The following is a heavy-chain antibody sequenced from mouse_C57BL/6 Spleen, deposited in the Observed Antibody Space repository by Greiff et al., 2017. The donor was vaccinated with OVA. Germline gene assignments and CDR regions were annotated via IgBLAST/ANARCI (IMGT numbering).Heavy chain of an antibody. CDR2: INPNNGGT. CDR1: GYTFTDYY. V-gene: IGHV1-26*01. D-gene: IGHD1-1*01. Sequence: EVQLQQSGPELVKPGASVKISCKASGYTFTDYYMNWVKQSHGKSLEWIGDINPNNGGTSYNQKFKGKATLTVDKSSSTAYMGLRSLTSEDSAVYYCARGPYYDDFDYWGQGTTLTVSS. CDR3: ARGPYYDDFDY. J-gene: IGHJ2*01.